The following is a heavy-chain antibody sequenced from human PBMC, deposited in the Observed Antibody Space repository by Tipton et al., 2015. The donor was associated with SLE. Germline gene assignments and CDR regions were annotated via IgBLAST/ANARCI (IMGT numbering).Heavy chain of an antibody. CDR3: AKDPRSGSSSWYFDY. Sequence: SLRLSCSASIFTFNRHGMHWVRQAPGKGLEWVAVIWYDGSNKYYADSVKGRFTISRDNSKNTLYLQMNSLRAEDTAVYYCAKDPRSGSSSWYFDYWGQGTLVTVSS. CDR1: IFTFNRHG. D-gene: IGHD1-26*01. J-gene: IGHJ4*02. V-gene: IGHV3-33*06. CDR2: IWYDGSNK.